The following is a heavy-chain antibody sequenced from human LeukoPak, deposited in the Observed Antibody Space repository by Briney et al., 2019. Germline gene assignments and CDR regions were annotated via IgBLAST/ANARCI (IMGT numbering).Heavy chain of an antibody. V-gene: IGHV3-20*03. Sequence: GGSLRLSYEDSGFTFYDYGMSWVRHAPGKGLEWVCGINWDGGNTHCAESVRGRFTISRDNAKNSLFLQMSSLRAEDTALYYCARDVSSNWYSFNLWGQGTLVTVSS. CDR1: GFTFYDYG. D-gene: IGHD6-13*01. CDR3: ARDVSSNWYSFNL. CDR2: INWDGGNT. J-gene: IGHJ4*02.